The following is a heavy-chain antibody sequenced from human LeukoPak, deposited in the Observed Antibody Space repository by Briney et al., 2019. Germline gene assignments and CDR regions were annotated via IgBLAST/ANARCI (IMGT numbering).Heavy chain of an antibody. V-gene: IGHV4-59*08. Sequence: SETLSLTCTVSGGSISSYYWSWIRQPPGKGLEWIGYIYYSGSTNYNPSLMSRVTISVDTSKNQFSLKLSSVTAADTAVYYCARSGAGGNRWYFDLWGRGTLVTVSS. CDR3: ARSGAGGNRWYFDL. CDR1: GGSISSYY. J-gene: IGHJ2*01. D-gene: IGHD4-23*01. CDR2: IYYSGST.